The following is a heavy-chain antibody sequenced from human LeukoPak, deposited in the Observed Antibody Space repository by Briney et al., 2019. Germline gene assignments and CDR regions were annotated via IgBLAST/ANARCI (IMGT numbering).Heavy chain of an antibody. CDR3: ARGLPKIQLYLGDAFDI. J-gene: IGHJ3*02. CDR1: GYSFTNYA. CDR2: INTNTGNP. Sequence: ASVKVSCKASGYSFTNYAMNWMRQAPGQGLEWMGWINTNTGNPTYAQGFTGRFVFSLDTSVSTAYLQIGSLKAEDTAVYYCARGLPKIQLYLGDAFDIWGQGPMVTVSS. V-gene: IGHV7-4-1*01. D-gene: IGHD5-18*01.